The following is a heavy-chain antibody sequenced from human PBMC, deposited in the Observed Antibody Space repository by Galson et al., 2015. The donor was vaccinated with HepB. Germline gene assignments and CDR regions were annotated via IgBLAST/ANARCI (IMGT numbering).Heavy chain of an antibody. CDR2: ISSSSSSI. J-gene: IGHJ4*02. V-gene: IGHV3-48*01. Sequence: SLRLSCAASGFTFSSYSMNWVRQAPGKGLEWVSYISSSSSSIYYADSVKGRFTISRDNSKNTLYLQMNSLRAEDTAVYYCAKDRPAGWFGELCWGQGTLVTVSS. D-gene: IGHD3-10*01. CDR3: AKDRPAGWFGELC. CDR1: GFTFSSYS.